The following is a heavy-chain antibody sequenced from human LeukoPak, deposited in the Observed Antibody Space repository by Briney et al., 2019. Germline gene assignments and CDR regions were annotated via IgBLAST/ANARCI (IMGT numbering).Heavy chain of an antibody. V-gene: IGHV4-59*01. Sequence: SETLSLTCTVSGGSISTYYWTWIRQPPGKGLEWIGYIYYSGSTNYNPSLKSRVTMSVDTSKNQFSLKLNSVTAADTAVYYCARAYIADDAFDIWGQGTMVTVSS. D-gene: IGHD6-13*01. J-gene: IGHJ3*02. CDR1: GGSISTYY. CDR3: ARAYIADDAFDI. CDR2: IYYSGST.